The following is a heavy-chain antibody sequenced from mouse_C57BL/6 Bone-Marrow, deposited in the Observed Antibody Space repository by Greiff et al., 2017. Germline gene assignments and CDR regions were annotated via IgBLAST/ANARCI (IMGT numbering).Heavy chain of an antibody. V-gene: IGHV5-4*03. CDR1: GFTFSSYA. CDR2: ISDGGSYT. J-gene: IGHJ4*01. Sequence: DVKLVESGGGLVKPGGSLKLSCAASGFTFSSYAMSWVRQTPEKRLEWVATISDGGSYTYYPDNVKGRFTISRDNAKNNLYLQMSHLKSEDPAMXYCARAPYYYGSRAMDYWGQGTSVTVSS. CDR3: ARAPYYYGSRAMDY. D-gene: IGHD1-1*01.